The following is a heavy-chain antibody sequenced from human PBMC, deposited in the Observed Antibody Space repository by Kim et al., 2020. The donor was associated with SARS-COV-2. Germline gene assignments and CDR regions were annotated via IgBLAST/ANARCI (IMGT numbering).Heavy chain of an antibody. V-gene: IGHV3-30-3*01. Sequence: GSLRLSCAASGFTFSSYAMHWVRQAPGKGLEWVAVISYDGSNKYYADSVKGRFTISRDNSKNTLYLQMNSLRAEDTAVYYCARDREYYDILTGYYITSYYYYYYGMDVWGQGTTVTVSS. D-gene: IGHD3-9*01. CDR1: GFTFSSYA. CDR2: ISYDGSNK. J-gene: IGHJ6*02. CDR3: ARDREYYDILTGYYITSYYYYYYGMDV.